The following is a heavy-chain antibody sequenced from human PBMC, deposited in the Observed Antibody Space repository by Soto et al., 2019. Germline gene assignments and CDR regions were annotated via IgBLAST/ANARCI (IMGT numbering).Heavy chain of an antibody. CDR1: GGSISSYY. CDR2: IYYSGSS. CDR3: ERYYCTSTTCYSFDY. D-gene: IGHD2-2*01. Sequence: SETLSLTCTVSGGSISSYYWSWIRQPPGKGLEWIGYIYYSGSSNYNPSLKSRVTISVDTSKNQFSLKLNSVTAADTAVYYCERYYCTSTTCYSFDYWGQGTLVTVSS. V-gene: IGHV4-59*01. J-gene: IGHJ4*02.